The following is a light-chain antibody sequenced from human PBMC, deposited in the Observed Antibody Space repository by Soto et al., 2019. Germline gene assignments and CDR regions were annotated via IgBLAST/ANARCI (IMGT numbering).Light chain of an antibody. CDR2: QVT. V-gene: IGLV2-14*01. CDR3: VSYTSGGTVV. CDR1: NSDVGGYNY. Sequence: QSVLNQPASVSGSPGQSLTISCTGTNSDVGGYNYVSWYQQHPGKPPTLVIYQVTNRPSGVSDRFSGSKSGNTASLTISGLQAGDEADYYCVSYTSGGTVVFGGGTKLTVL. J-gene: IGLJ2*01.